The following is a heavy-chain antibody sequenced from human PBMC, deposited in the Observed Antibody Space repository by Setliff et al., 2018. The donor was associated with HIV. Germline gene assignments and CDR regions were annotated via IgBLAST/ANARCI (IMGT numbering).Heavy chain of an antibody. V-gene: IGHV1-18*01. J-gene: IGHJ6*02. Sequence: GASVKVSCKASGYTFTNYGISWVRQAPGQGLEWMGWISAYNGNTNYAQKLQGRVTMTTDTSTSTAYMELRSLRSDDTAVYYCAREGIVGATLRYYYYAMDVWGQGTTVTVSS. CDR2: ISAYNGNT. D-gene: IGHD1-26*01. CDR1: GYTFTNYG. CDR3: AREGIVGATLRYYYYAMDV.